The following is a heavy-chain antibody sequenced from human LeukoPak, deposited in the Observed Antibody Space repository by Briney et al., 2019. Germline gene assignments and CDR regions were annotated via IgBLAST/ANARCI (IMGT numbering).Heavy chain of an antibody. Sequence: SETLSLTCTVSGGFISNYYWSWIRQPPGKGLEWIGYINYSGSTNYNPSLKSRVTISVDTSKKKVSLKLNSVTAADTAVYYCARAYSYGILHYWYLDLWGRGTLVTVSS. CDR1: GGFISNYY. CDR3: ARAYSYGILHYWYLDL. V-gene: IGHV4-59*01. CDR2: INYSGST. J-gene: IGHJ2*01. D-gene: IGHD5-18*01.